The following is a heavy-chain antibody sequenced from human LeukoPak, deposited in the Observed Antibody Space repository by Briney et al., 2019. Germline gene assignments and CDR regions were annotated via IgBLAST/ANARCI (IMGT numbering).Heavy chain of an antibody. CDR3: ARAAPYDFWSGYYYGSWFDP. CDR2: IYYSGST. J-gene: IGHJ5*02. CDR1: GGSISSSSYY. Sequence: PSETLSLTCTVSGGSISSSSYYWGWIRQPPGKGLEWIGSIYYSGSTYYNPSLKSRVTISVETSKNQFSLKLSSVTAADTAVYYCARAAPYDFWSGYYYGSWFDPWGQGTLVTVSS. V-gene: IGHV4-39*01. D-gene: IGHD3-3*01.